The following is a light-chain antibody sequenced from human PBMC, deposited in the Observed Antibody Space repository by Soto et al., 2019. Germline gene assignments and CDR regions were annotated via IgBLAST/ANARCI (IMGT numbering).Light chain of an antibody. V-gene: IGLV1-47*02. J-gene: IGLJ3*02. Sequence: QSVLTQPPSASGTPGQRVSISCSGRSSNIGSNYVYWFQHLPGTAPKLLIYANDQRPSGGPDRFSGSKSGTSASLAISGLRSEDEADYYCAAWYDSLGGSWVFGGGTKVTVL. CDR3: AAWYDSLGGSWV. CDR2: AND. CDR1: SSNIGSNY.